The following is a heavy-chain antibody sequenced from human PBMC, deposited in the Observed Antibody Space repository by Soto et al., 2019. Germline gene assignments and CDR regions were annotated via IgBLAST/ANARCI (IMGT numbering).Heavy chain of an antibody. CDR1: GYTFTSYG. CDR3: ARFQDDILVVPAAMGY. J-gene: IGHJ4*02. CDR2: ISAYNGNT. Sequence: ASVKVSCKASGYTFTSYGISWVRQAPGQGLEWMGWISAYNGNTNYAQKLQGRVTMTTDTSTSTAYMELRSLRSDDTAVYYCARFQDDILVVPAAMGYWGQGTLVTVSS. D-gene: IGHD2-2*01. V-gene: IGHV1-18*01.